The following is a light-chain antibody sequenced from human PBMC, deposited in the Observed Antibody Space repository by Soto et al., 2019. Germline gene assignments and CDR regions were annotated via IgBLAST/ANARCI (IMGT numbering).Light chain of an antibody. CDR1: TSDIGAYNY. Sequence: QSVLTQPASVSGSPGQPITISCSGSTSDIGAYNYVSWYQQHPGKAPKLLIYDVSYRPSGISDRFSGSKSGNTASLTVSGLRAEDEADYYCSSYAGSNNYVFGTGTKVTVL. CDR2: DVS. CDR3: SSYAGSNNYV. V-gene: IGLV2-14*03. J-gene: IGLJ1*01.